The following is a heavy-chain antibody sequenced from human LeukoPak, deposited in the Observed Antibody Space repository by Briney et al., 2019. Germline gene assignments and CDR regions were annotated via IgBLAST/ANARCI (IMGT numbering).Heavy chain of an antibody. D-gene: IGHD4-11*01. Sequence: PGESLKISCQGSGYSFTSYWIGWVRQMPGKGLEWMGIIYPGESDTKYSPSFQGQVTISADKSISTAYLQWGSLKASDTAMYYCARTHSNYMIDYWGQGTLVTVSS. J-gene: IGHJ4*02. CDR3: ARTHSNYMIDY. CDR2: IYPGESDT. CDR1: GYSFTSYW. V-gene: IGHV5-51*01.